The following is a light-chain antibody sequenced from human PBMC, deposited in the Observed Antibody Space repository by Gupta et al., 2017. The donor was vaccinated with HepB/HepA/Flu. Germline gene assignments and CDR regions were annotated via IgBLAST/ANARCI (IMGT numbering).Light chain of an antibody. CDR1: QDINNY. Sequence: DIQMTQSPASLSASIGDRVTITCQASQDINNYLNWYQQKPGKAPKLLIYDASYLEIGVPSRFSGSGSGTDFIFTITSLQPEDIATYYCQQYNNLPITFGQGTRLDIK. V-gene: IGKV1-33*01. J-gene: IGKJ5*01. CDR3: QQYNNLPIT. CDR2: DAS.